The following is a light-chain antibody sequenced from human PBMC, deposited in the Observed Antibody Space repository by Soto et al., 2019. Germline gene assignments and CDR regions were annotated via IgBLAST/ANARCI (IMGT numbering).Light chain of an antibody. CDR3: QQRSSWPS. J-gene: IGKJ4*01. CDR2: DAS. Sequence: IVLTQSPATLSLSPGERATLSCRASQSVGTFLAWYQQKPGQAPRLLIYDASNRATGIPVRFSGSGSGTDFTLTISSLEPEDFAVYYCQQRSSWPSFGGGTKVEIK. CDR1: QSVGTF. V-gene: IGKV3-11*01.